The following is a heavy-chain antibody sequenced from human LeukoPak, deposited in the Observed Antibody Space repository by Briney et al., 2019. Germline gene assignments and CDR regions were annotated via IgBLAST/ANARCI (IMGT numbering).Heavy chain of an antibody. CDR3: ARGGGPPRRSSDWLLYLDV. J-gene: IGHJ5*02. D-gene: IGHD3/OR15-3a*01. V-gene: IGHV1-18*01. CDR2: ISGYNYNT. CDR1: GFTFTSYG. Sequence: ASVKVSSKTSGFTFTSYGIIWVRQAPGQGLEWVGCISGYNYNTNYAERLQGRVTITAVPSTTTVYMEVRSLRSDDTAVYFCARGGGPPRRSSDWLLYLDVWGQGALITVSS.